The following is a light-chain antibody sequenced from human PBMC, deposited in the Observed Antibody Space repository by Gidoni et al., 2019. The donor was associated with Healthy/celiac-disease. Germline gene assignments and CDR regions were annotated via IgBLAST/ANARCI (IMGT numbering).Light chain of an antibody. CDR3: QQSYSTPLT. V-gene: IGKV1-39*01. Sequence: IEMTQSPSSLSASVGDRVTITCRASQCISSQLNCYQQKPGKAPKLLIYAASSLQSGVPSRFSGSGYGTDFTLTISSQQPEDFATYYCQQSYSTPLTFGRGTKVEIK. J-gene: IGKJ4*01. CDR2: AAS. CDR1: QCISSQ.